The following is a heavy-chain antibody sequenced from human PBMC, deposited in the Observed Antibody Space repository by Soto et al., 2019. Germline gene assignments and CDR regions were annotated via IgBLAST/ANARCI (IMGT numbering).Heavy chain of an antibody. CDR3: AKEKTSSTYDGLDV. CDR2: ITWAGSE. Sequence: EVQLLESGGGLIHPGGSLRLSCVGSGFTFGDHGMSWVRQDTGKGLEWVSGITWAGSEYHAESVRGRFLVSRDSSKNTLYIQMNSLRDEETAIYYCAKEKTSSTYDGLDVWGQGTPVTVTS. CDR1: GFTFGDHG. J-gene: IGHJ6*02. V-gene: IGHV3-23*01.